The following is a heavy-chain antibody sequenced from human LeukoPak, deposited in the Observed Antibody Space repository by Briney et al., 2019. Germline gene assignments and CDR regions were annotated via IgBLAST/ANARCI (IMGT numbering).Heavy chain of an antibody. CDR2: IYTRGST. J-gene: IGHJ4*02. Sequence: SETLSLICTVSGGSINSYYWNWIRQPAGKGLEWIGHIYTRGSTKYNPSLKSRVTTSIDTSKNQFSLNLYSVTAAYTAVYYCATNYTSVSAFDSWGQGTLVTVSS. V-gene: IGHV4-4*07. CDR1: GGSINSYY. D-gene: IGHD3-3*01. CDR3: ATNYTSVSAFDS.